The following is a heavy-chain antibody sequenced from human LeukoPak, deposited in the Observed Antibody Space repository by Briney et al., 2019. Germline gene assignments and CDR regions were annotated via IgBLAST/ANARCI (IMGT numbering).Heavy chain of an antibody. V-gene: IGHV4-39*01. CDR1: GGSISSSSYY. CDR2: IYYSGST. CDR3: ARSYYYDSSGYPY. J-gene: IGHJ4*02. D-gene: IGHD3-22*01. Sequence: SETLSLTCTVSGGSISSSSYYWGWICQPPGKGLEWIGSIYYSGSTYYNPSLKSRVTISVDTSKNQFSLKLSSVTAADTAVYYCARSYYYDSSGYPYWGQGTLVTVSS.